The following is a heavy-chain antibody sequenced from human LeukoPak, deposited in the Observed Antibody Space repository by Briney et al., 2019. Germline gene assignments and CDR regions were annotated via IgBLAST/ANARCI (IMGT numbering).Heavy chain of an antibody. V-gene: IGHV2-5*01. CDR2: IYWNDDK. J-gene: IGHJ3*02. Sequence: SGPTLVNPTQTLTLTCTFSGFSLSTSGVGVGWIRQPPGKALEWLALIYWNDDKRYSPSLKSRLTITQDTSKNQVVLTMTNMDPVDTATYYCAHRRKDDFWSGYYEDAFDIWGQGTMVTVSS. CDR1: GFSLSTSGVG. CDR3: AHRRKDDFWSGYYEDAFDI. D-gene: IGHD3-3*01.